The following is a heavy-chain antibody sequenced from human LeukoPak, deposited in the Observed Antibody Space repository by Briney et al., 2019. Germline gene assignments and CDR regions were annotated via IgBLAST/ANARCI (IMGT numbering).Heavy chain of an antibody. J-gene: IGHJ5*02. V-gene: IGHV4-34*01. CDR3: ARHTPTGTSDYNWFDP. CDR2: INHSGST. CDR1: GGSFSGYY. D-gene: IGHD1-7*01. Sequence: SETLSLTCAVYGGSFSGYYWSWIRQPPGKGLEWIGEINHSGSTNYNPSLKSRVTISVDTSKNQFSLKLSSVTAADTAVYYCARHTPTGTSDYNWFDPWGQGTLVTVSS.